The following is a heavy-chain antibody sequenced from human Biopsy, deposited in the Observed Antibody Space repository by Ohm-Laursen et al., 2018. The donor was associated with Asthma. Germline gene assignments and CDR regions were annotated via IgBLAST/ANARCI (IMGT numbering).Heavy chain of an antibody. CDR2: ISYDGREK. V-gene: IGHV3-30*18. CDR3: AKDRFDGSVTSHYYYYGIDV. J-gene: IGHJ6*02. CDR1: GFAFGNYA. Sequence: SLRLSCTAFGFAFGNYAMYWVRQAPGKGPEWVALISYDGREKGYVDSVKGRFTISRDNFRNTLYVEMSSLRPEDSATYYCAKDRFDGSVTSHYYYYGIDVWGQGTAVTVSS. D-gene: IGHD3-10*01.